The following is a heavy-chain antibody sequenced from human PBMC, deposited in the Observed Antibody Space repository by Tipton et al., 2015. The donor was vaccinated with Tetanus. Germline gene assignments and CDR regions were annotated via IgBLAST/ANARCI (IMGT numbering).Heavy chain of an antibody. Sequence: QSGAEVKKPGASVKVSCKASGYTFTSYGISWVRQAPGQGLEWMGCISAYNGNTNYAQKLQGRVTMTTDTSTSTAYMELRSLRSDDTAVYYCARTLRSYYYYYGMDVWGQGTTVTVSS. CDR2: ISAYNGNT. V-gene: IGHV1-18*01. D-gene: IGHD2-15*01. CDR1: GYTFTSYG. J-gene: IGHJ6*02. CDR3: ARTLRSYYYYYGMDV.